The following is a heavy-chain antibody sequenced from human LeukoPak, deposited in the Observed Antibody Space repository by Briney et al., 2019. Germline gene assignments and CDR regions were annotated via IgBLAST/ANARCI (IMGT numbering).Heavy chain of an antibody. CDR1: GDSISSGGYY. Sequence: KSSETLSLTWTVSGDSISSGGYYWSWIRQHPGKGLEWIGYIHYSGSTFYSPSLKSRLIISVDTSKNQFSLKLRSVTAADTAVYYCARRGAGGIDFDYWGQGTLVTVSS. V-gene: IGHV4-31*02. D-gene: IGHD1-14*01. CDR3: ARRGAGGIDFDY. J-gene: IGHJ4*02. CDR2: IHYSGST.